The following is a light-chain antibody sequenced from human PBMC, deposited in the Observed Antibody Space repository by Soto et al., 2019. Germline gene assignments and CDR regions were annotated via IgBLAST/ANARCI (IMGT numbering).Light chain of an antibody. CDR1: QTISSR. CDR2: KAT. V-gene: IGKV1-5*03. CDR3: QQYRGYWT. J-gene: IGKJ1*01. Sequence: DIQMTQSPSSLSASVGDRVTITCRASQTISSRLAWYQQKPGQAPKLLIYKATYLQTGVASRFSGSGSGTEFSLTISSLQPDDFAVYYCQQYRGYWTFGQGTKVDIK.